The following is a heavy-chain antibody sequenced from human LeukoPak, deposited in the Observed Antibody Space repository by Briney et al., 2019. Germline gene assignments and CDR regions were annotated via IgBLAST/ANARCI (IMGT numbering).Heavy chain of an antibody. J-gene: IGHJ5*02. D-gene: IGHD3-10*01. CDR3: ARITMVRGVIITPGWFDP. Sequence: EASVKVSCKASGGTFSGYAISWVRQAPGQGLEWMGGIIPIFGTANYAQKFQGRVTITADKSTSTAYMELSSLRSEDTAVYYCARITMVRGVIITPGWFDPWGQGTLVTVSS. CDR1: GGTFSGYA. V-gene: IGHV1-69*06. CDR2: IIPIFGTA.